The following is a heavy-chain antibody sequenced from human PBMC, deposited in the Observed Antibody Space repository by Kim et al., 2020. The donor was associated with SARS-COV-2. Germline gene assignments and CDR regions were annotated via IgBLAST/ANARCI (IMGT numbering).Heavy chain of an antibody. CDR2: ISSSSSYI. D-gene: IGHD3-3*01. CDR3: ARDIYDLGGWFDP. V-gene: IGHV3-21*01. Sequence: GGSLRLSCAASGFTFSSYSMNWVRQAPGKGLEWVSSISSSSSYIYYADSVKGRFTISRDNAKNSLYLQMNSLRAEDTAVYYCARDIYDLGGWFDPWGQGTLVTVSS. CDR1: GFTFSSYS. J-gene: IGHJ5*02.